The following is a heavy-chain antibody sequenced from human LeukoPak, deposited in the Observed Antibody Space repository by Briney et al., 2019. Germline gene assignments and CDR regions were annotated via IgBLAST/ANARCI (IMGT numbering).Heavy chain of an antibody. J-gene: IGHJ4*02. CDR2: ISSSSGTI. V-gene: IGHV3-48*01. D-gene: IGHD6-13*01. CDR3: ARDAHSSSWYQDY. CDR1: GFTFSSYT. Sequence: GGSLRLSCAASGFTFSSYTMTWVRQAPGKRLEWLAYISSSSGTIYYADSVKGRFIISRDNGKNSLYLQMNSLRAEDAGLYYCARDAHSSSWYQDYWGQATLVTVSS.